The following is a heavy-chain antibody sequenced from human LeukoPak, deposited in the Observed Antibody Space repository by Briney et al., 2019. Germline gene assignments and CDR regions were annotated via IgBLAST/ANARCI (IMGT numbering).Heavy chain of an antibody. CDR3: ARHRRELDNIDS. Sequence: SETLSLSCAVSGYYIRSGYNWGWIRRPPGKGLEWIGSIFHSGITYYNPSLKSRVTISLDTSKNHFSLNLTSVTAADTAVYYCARHRRELDNIDSWGQGTLVTVSS. CDR2: IFHSGIT. CDR1: GYYIRSGYN. V-gene: IGHV4-38-2*01. J-gene: IGHJ4*02. D-gene: IGHD1-7*01.